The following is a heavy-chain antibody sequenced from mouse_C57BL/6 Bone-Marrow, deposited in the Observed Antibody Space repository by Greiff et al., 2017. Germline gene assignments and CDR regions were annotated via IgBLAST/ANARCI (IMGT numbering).Heavy chain of an antibody. CDR3: ARQGTVVADWYFDV. CDR2: ISNLAYSI. CDR1: GFTFSDYG. J-gene: IGHJ1*03. D-gene: IGHD1-1*01. Sequence: EVMLVESGGGLVQPGGSLKLSCAASGFTFSDYGMAWVRQAPRKGPEWVAFISNLAYSIYYADTVTGRFTISRENAKNTLYLEMSSLRSEDTAMYYCARQGTVVADWYFDVWGTGTTVTVSS. V-gene: IGHV5-15*01.